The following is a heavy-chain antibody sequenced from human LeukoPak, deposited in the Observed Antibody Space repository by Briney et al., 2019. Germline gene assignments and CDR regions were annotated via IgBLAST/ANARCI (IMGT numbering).Heavy chain of an antibody. Sequence: PGRSLRLSCAASGFTFSSYAMHWVRQAPGKGLVWVSRVNGDGSATNYADSVKGRFTISRDNAKNTLYLQMNSLRPEDTAVYYCARNHYGSVDYWGQGALVTVSS. D-gene: IGHD3-10*01. CDR2: VNGDGSAT. CDR1: GFTFSSYA. J-gene: IGHJ4*02. CDR3: ARNHYGSVDY. V-gene: IGHV3-74*01.